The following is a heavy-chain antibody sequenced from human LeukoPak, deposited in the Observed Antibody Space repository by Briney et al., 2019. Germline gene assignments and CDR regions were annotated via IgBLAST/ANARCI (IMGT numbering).Heavy chain of an antibody. CDR2: IYHSGST. D-gene: IGHD4-11*01. Sequence: SETLSLTCTVSGGSISSYSWSWIRQPPGKGLEWIGYIYHSGSTYYNPSLKSRVTISVDRSKNQFSLKLSSVTAADTAVYYCATRLHSGAFDIWGQGTMVTVSS. V-gene: IGHV4-30-2*01. CDR3: ATRLHSGAFDI. J-gene: IGHJ3*02. CDR1: GGSISSYS.